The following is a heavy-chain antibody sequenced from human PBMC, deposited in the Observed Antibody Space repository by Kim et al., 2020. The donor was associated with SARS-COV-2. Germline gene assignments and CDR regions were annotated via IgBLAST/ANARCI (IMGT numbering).Heavy chain of an antibody. V-gene: IGHV1-18*01. J-gene: IGHJ4*02. Sequence: NYATKLQGRCTMTPDTSTSTAYMELRSLRSDDTAVYYCARDSLVRGVLNWGQGTLVTVSS. D-gene: IGHD3-10*01. CDR3: ARDSLVRGVLN.